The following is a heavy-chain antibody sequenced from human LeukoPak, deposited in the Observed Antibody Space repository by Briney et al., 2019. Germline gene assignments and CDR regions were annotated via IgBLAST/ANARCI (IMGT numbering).Heavy chain of an antibody. CDR3: ARDRGYGDYVGVFDI. Sequence: GGALRLSCAASGFTFNSYSMNWVRLAPGKGRDWVSHISSSGTTIYYADSVKGRFTISRDNAKNSLYLQMNSLREEDTAVYYCARDRGYGDYVGVFDIWGQGTMVTVSS. J-gene: IGHJ3*02. CDR2: ISSSGTTI. CDR1: GFTFNSYS. D-gene: IGHD4-17*01. V-gene: IGHV3-48*02.